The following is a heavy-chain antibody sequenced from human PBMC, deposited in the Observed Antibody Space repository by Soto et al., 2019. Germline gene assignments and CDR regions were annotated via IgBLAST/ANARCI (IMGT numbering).Heavy chain of an antibody. Sequence: QVQLVQSGAEVKKPGSSVKVSCKASGGTFSSYTISWVRQAPGQGLEWMGRIIPILGIANYAQKFQGRVTIPADKSTSTAYMELSSLRSEDTAVYYCATAPPHKQRFDYWGQGTLVTVSS. CDR2: IIPILGIA. J-gene: IGHJ4*02. V-gene: IGHV1-69*02. CDR1: GGTFSSYT. CDR3: ATAPPHKQRFDY.